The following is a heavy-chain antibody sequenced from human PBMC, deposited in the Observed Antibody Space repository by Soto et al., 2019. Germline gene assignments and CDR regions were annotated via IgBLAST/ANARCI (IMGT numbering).Heavy chain of an antibody. CDR3: TRGPRPTSTGTGAL. D-gene: IGHD1-1*01. J-gene: IGHJ4*02. CDR1: GFTFRMYL. Sequence: GGSLRLSCAASGFTFRMYLMHWVRQVPGKGPEWVSRINDDGISTNYADSVEGRFTISRDNAKNTLYLQMNALRAEDTGVYYCTRGPRPTSTGTGALWGQGTLVTVS. CDR2: INDDGIST. V-gene: IGHV3-74*01.